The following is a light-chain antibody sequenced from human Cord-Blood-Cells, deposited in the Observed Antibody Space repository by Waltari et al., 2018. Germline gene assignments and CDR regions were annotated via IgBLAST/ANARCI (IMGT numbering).Light chain of an antibody. V-gene: IGLV2-23*03. CDR2: EGS. CDR3: CSYAGSSTFV. CDR1: SSDVGRYNL. Sequence: QAALTQPASGSGSPGQSNTISCTGTSSDVGRYNLVSWYQQHPGKAPKLIIYEGSKRPSGVSNRFSGSKSGNTASLTISGLQAEDEADYYCCSYAGSSTFVFGGGTKLTVL. J-gene: IGLJ2*01.